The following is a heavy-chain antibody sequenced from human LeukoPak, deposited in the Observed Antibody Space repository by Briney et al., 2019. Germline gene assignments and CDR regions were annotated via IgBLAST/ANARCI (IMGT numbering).Heavy chain of an antibody. D-gene: IGHD4-17*01. Sequence: PGESLKISCKGSGYTFINYWIGWVRQMPGEGLERMGIIYPSDSDPRYSPSFRGQVTISADKSISTAYLQWSSLKASDTAMYYCASHDYGDYGTFKYWGQGTLVTVSS. V-gene: IGHV5-51*01. CDR1: GYTFINYW. J-gene: IGHJ4*02. CDR3: ASHDYGDYGTFKY. CDR2: IYPSDSDP.